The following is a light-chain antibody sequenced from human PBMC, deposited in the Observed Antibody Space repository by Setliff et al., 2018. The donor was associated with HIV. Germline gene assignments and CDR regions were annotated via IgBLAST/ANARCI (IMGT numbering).Light chain of an antibody. CDR2: DVT. V-gene: IGLV2-11*01. Sequence: QSALTQPRSVSGSPGPSVTISCTGTTSNVGGYNYVSWYQQHPGNDPKLMIFDVTKRPSGVPDRFSGSKSGNTASLTISGLHAEDEADYSCSSYVDGYVMFGGGTKVTVL. CDR3: SSYVDGYVM. CDR1: TSNVGGYNY. J-gene: IGLJ3*02.